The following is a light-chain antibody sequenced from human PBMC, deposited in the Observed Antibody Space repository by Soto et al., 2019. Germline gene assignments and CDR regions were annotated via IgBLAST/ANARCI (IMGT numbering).Light chain of an antibody. CDR2: DAS. Sequence: IHMTQSPATLPASQGERATITCRASHGVRSDLAWYQQKPGQAPKLLIYDASRMASGVPYRFSGGGSGTDFTLTISSLQPEDFAMYYGQQFNNLPITFGQGTRLEIK. CDR1: HGVRSD. J-gene: IGKJ5*01. V-gene: IGKV1D-13*01. CDR3: QQFNNLPIT.